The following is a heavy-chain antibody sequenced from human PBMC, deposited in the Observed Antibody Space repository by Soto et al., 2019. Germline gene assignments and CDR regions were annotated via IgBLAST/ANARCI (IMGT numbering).Heavy chain of an antibody. CDR3: AKGDPIFGVVIPHLDH. Sequence: EVQLLESGGGLVQPGGSLRLSCAASGFTFSNYPMSWVRQAPGKGLEWVSGISYSGGSTYYADSVEGRFTISRDDSKNTLYLQMNSLRVEDTAVYYCAKGDPIFGVVIPHLDHWGQGTLVTVSS. CDR2: ISYSGGST. CDR1: GFTFSNYP. D-gene: IGHD3-3*01. J-gene: IGHJ4*02. V-gene: IGHV3-23*01.